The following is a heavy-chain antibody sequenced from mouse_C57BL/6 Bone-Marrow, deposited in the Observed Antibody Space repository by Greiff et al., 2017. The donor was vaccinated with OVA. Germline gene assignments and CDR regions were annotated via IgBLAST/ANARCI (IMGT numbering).Heavy chain of an antibody. V-gene: IGHV1-81*01. CDR2: IYPRSGNT. D-gene: IGHD1-1*01. CDR3: ARSFITAVGAY. J-gene: IGHJ3*01. CDR1: GYTFTSYG. Sequence: VKLQQSGAELARPGASVKLSCKASGYTFTSYGISWVKQRTGQGLEWIGEIYPRSGNTYYNEKFKGKATLTADKSSSTAYMELRSLTSEDSAGYFCARSFITAVGAYWGQGTLVTVSA.